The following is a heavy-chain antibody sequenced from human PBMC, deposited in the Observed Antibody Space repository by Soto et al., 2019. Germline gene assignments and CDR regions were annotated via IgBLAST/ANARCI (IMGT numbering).Heavy chain of an antibody. CDR1: GGTFSSYA. V-gene: IGHV1-69*13. D-gene: IGHD5-18*01. Sequence: ASVKVSCKASGGTFSSYAISWVRQAPGQGLEWMGGIIPIFGTANYAQKFQGRVTITADESTSTAYMELSSLRSEDTAVYYCARVRRIQLWLRPGYNWFDPWGQGTLVTVSS. CDR3: ARVRRIQLWLRPGYNWFDP. J-gene: IGHJ5*02. CDR2: IIPIFGTA.